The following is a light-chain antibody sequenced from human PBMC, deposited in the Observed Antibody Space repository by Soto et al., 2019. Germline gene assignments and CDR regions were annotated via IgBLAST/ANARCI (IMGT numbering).Light chain of an antibody. Sequence: QSALTQPRSVSGSPGQSVTISCTGTSSDVGGYNYVSWYQQHPGKAPKVMIYDVSERPSGVPDRFSGSKSGNTASLTISGLQAEDEADYSCCSYSGSPRYVFGTGNKLTVL. CDR1: SSDVGGYNY. CDR3: CSYSGSPRYV. V-gene: IGLV2-11*01. J-gene: IGLJ1*01. CDR2: DVS.